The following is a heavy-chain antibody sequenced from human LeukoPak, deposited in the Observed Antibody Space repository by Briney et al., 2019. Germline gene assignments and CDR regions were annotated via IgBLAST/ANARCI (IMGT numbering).Heavy chain of an antibody. D-gene: IGHD3-10*01. V-gene: IGHV4-38-2*02. CDR3: ARMKITMVRGVIITRGTQWFDP. J-gene: IGHJ5*02. Sequence: SETLSLTCTVSGSSISSGYYWGWIRQPPGKGLEWIGEINHSGSTNYNPSLKSRVTISVDTSKNQFSLKLSSVTAADTAVYYCARMKITMVRGVIITRGTQWFDPWGQGTLVTVSS. CDR2: INHSGST. CDR1: GSSISSGYY.